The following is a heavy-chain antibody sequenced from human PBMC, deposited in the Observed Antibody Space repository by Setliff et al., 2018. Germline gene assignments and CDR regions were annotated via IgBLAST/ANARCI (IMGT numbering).Heavy chain of an antibody. CDR3: ARGGGYGDV. CDR2: ISGNANTR. CDR1: GFTFSTYS. D-gene: IGHD5-12*01. Sequence: LRLSCAASGFTFSTYSLIWVRQAPGKGLEWISYISGNANTRYYADSVKDRFTISRDNAKTSLFLQMNSLGAEDTAVYYCARGGGYGDVWGKGTTVTVSS. J-gene: IGHJ6*04. V-gene: IGHV3-48*01.